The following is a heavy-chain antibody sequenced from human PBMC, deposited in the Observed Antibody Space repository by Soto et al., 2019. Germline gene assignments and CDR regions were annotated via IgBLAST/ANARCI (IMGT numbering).Heavy chain of an antibody. J-gene: IGHJ6*02. V-gene: IGHV3-21*01. CDR1: GFTFSSYS. CDR2: ISSSSSYI. Sequence: GGSLRLSCAASGFTFSSYSMNWVRQAPGKGLEWVSSISSSSSYIYYADSVKGRFTISRDNARNSLYLQMNSLRAEDTAVYYCARVPQSGLVARSGMDVWGQGTTVTVSS. CDR3: ARVPQSGLVARSGMDV. D-gene: IGHD2-2*01.